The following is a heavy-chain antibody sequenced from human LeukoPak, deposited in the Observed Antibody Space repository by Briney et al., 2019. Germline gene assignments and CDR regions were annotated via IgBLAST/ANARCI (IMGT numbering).Heavy chain of an antibody. CDR3: AKGRNVLRYPYGMDV. CDR1: GFTFSDYY. Sequence: GGSLRLSCAASGFTFSDYYMSWIRQAPGKGLEWVSYISSSSSYTNYADSVKGRFTISRDNAKNSLYLQMNSLRAEDTAVYYCAKGRNVLRYPYGMDVWGQGTTVTVSS. J-gene: IGHJ6*02. CDR2: ISSSSSYT. V-gene: IGHV3-11*05. D-gene: IGHD3-9*01.